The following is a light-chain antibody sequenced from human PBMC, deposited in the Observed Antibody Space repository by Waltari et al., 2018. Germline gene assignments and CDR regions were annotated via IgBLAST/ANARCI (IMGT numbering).Light chain of an antibody. CDR2: EVS. CDR3: SSYTSRAVV. V-gene: IGLV2-14*01. J-gene: IGLJ2*01. CDR1: SSDVGGYNY. Sequence: QSALTQPASVSGSPGQSITISCTGTSSDVGGYNYVSWYQQHPGKAPKLIIYEVSHRPPGVSNPFPGSTSGNTASLTISGLQAEDGADYYCSSYTSRAVVFGGGTKLTVL.